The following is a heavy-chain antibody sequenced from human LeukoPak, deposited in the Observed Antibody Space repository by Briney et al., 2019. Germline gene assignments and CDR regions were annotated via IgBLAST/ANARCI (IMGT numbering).Heavy chain of an antibody. D-gene: IGHD5-12*01. V-gene: IGHV1-8*01. CDR1: GYTFTSYD. CDR3: ARGLREDSDDDYPTSGY. Sequence: ASVKVSCKSSGYTFTSYDINWVRQATGQGLEWMGRMNPNSGNTGYAQKFQGRVTMTRDTSISTAYMELSSLRSKDTAVYYCARGLREDSDDDYPTSGYWGQGTLVTVSS. J-gene: IGHJ4*02. CDR2: MNPNSGNT.